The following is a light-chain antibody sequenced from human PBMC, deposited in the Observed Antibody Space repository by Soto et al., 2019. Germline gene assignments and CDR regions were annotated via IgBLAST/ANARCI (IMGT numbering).Light chain of an antibody. CDR1: QSISSW. V-gene: IGKV1-5*03. Sequence: DIQMTQSPSTLSASVGDRVTITCRASQSISSWLAWYQQTPGKAPKLLIYKASSLESGVPSRFSGSGSGTEFTLTSGSGSGTEFTLTISSLQPDDFATYYCQQYNSYPYTFGQGTKLEIK. CDR2: KAS. J-gene: IGKJ2*01. CDR3: QQYNSYPYT.